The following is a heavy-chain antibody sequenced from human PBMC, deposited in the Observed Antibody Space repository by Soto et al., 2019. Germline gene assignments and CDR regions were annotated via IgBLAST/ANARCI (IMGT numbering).Heavy chain of an antibody. CDR3: TTGRRDYYYYGLDV. CDR1: DFTFNNVW. J-gene: IGHJ6*02. V-gene: IGHV3-15*07. Sequence: EVQVVESGGGLVKPGGSLRLSCAVSDFTFNNVWMNWVRQAPGKGLEWVGHIKSKTDGGATDYAAPVKGRFTISRDDSKSTLYLQMNSLKTEDTAVYYCTTGRRDYYYYGLDVWGHGTTVTVSS. CDR2: IKSKTDGGAT.